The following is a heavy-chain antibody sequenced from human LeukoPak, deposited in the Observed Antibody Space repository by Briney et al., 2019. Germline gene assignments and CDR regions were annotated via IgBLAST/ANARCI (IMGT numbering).Heavy chain of an antibody. CDR3: ARDPSADSSGYFNWFDP. CDR2: IYYSGST. V-gene: IGHV4-59*12. Sequence: SETLSLTCTVSGGSISSYYWSWIRQPPGKGLEWIGYIYYSGSTNYNPSLKSRVTISVDTSKNQFSLKLSSVTAADTAVYYCARDPSADSSGYFNWFDPWGQGTLVTVSS. D-gene: IGHD3-22*01. J-gene: IGHJ5*02. CDR1: GGSISSYY.